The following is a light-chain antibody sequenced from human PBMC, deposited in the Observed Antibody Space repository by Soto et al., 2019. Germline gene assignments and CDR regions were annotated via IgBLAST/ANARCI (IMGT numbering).Light chain of an antibody. CDR1: SSDVGGYNY. V-gene: IGLV2-14*01. CDR2: EVS. Sequence: QSVLTQPASVSGSPGQSITISCTGTSSDVGGYNYVYWYQQHPGKAPKLIIYEVSNRPSGVSNRFSGSKSGNTATLTISGLQAEAEADSYCNSYTSSSSAYVFGTGTKLTVL. CDR3: NSYTSSSSAYV. J-gene: IGLJ1*01.